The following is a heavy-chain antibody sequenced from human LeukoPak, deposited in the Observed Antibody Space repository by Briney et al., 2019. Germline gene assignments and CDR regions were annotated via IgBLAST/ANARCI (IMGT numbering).Heavy chain of an antibody. CDR3: AREGGGFDY. V-gene: IGHV3-74*01. D-gene: IGHD3-10*01. CDR1: GFTFSSYW. Sequence: QPGGSLRLSCAASGFTFSSYWMHWVRQAPGKGLVWVSRVNSDGSDTSYADSVKGRLTISRDNAKNTLYLQMNSLRAENTAVYYCAREGGGFDYWGQGTLVTVSS. CDR2: VNSDGSDT. J-gene: IGHJ4*02.